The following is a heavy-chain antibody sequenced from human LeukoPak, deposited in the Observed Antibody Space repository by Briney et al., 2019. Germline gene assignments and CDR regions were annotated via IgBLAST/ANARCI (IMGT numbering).Heavy chain of an antibody. CDR3: ARDMAHLPPYDILTGGFDP. Sequence: SVKVSCKASGGTFSSYAISWVRQAPGQGLEWMGGIIPIFGTANYAQKFQGRVTITADESTSTAYMELSSLRSEDTAVYYCARDMAHLPPYDILTGGFDPWGQGTLVTVSS. CDR2: IIPIFGTA. V-gene: IGHV1-69*13. D-gene: IGHD3-9*01. CDR1: GGTFSSYA. J-gene: IGHJ5*02.